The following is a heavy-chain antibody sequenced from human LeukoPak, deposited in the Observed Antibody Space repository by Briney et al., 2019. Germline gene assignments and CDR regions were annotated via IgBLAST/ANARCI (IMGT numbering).Heavy chain of an antibody. J-gene: IGHJ4*02. V-gene: IGHV4-31*03. CDR1: GGSINSGGDY. Sequence: SETLSLTCTVSGGSINSGGDYWTWIRQPPGKGLEWIGYIYYSGSTYYNPSLKSRITISVDTSKNQFSLKLSSVTAADTAVYYCARFRWGHDDGDHSFDYWGQGTLVTVSS. D-gene: IGHD4-17*01. CDR2: IYYSGST. CDR3: ARFRWGHDDGDHSFDY.